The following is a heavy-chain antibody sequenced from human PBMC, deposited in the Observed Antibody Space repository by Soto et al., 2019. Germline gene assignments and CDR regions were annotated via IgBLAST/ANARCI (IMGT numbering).Heavy chain of an antibody. CDR2: IYYSGST. CDR1: GGSISSYY. Sequence: SETLSLTCTVSGGSISSYYWSWIRQPPGKGLEWVGYIYYSGSTNYNPSLKSRVTVSVDTSKNQFSLKLSSVTAADTAVYYCARSYCSGGSCYLQDYRGQGTLVTVSS. D-gene: IGHD2-15*01. CDR3: ARSYCSGGSCYLQDY. J-gene: IGHJ4*02. V-gene: IGHV4-59*08.